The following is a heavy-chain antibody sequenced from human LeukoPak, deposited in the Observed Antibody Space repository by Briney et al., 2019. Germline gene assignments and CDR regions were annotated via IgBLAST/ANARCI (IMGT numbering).Heavy chain of an antibody. CDR3: ARRAGATSNWFDP. D-gene: IGHD1-26*01. Sequence: ASLKVSCKASGYTFTTYDINWVRQATGQGVEWMGWMNLNSGNTGYAQKFQGRVTITRNTSISTAYMELSSLRSEDTAVYYCARRAGATSNWFDPWGQGTLVTVSS. CDR1: GYTFTTYD. V-gene: IGHV1-8*03. CDR2: MNLNSGNT. J-gene: IGHJ5*02.